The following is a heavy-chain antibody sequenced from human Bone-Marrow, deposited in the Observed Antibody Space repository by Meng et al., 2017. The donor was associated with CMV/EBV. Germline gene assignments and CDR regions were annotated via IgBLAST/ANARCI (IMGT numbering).Heavy chain of an antibody. J-gene: IGHJ4*02. D-gene: IGHD3-10*02. Sequence: SRRLDCVGYGLNFGRSYMNWVRQATGKGLEWVANIRSDGGDINFVDSVRGRFTISRDNARNSVYLQMNSLRGEDTALYYCTRDMFNDWGQGTLVTVSS. V-gene: IGHV3-7*01. CDR3: TRDMFND. CDR2: IRSDGGDI. CDR1: GLNFGRSY.